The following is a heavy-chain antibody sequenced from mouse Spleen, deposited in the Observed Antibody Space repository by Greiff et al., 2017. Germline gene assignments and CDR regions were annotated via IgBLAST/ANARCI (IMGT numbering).Heavy chain of an antibody. V-gene: IGHV1-64*01. J-gene: IGHJ2*01. CDR2: IHPNSGST. CDR3: ARFEGLKVDY. CDR1: GYTFTSYW. Sequence: QVQLQQSGAELVKPGASVKLSCKASGYTFTSYWMHWVKQRPGQGLEWIGMIHPNSGSTNYNEKFKSKATLTVDKSSSTAYMQLSSLTSEDSAVYYCARFEGLKVDYWGQGTTLTVSS. D-gene: IGHD3-3*01.